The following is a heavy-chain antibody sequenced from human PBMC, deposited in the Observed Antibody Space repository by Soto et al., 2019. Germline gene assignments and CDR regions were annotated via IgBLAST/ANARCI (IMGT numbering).Heavy chain of an antibody. D-gene: IGHD4-17*01. J-gene: IGHJ4*02. CDR3: ARWDDYGDSDQYHFDQ. Sequence: ASVKVSCKASGYTFTASGISWVRQAPGQGLEWMGWTSIYNGHTEYSPKFLGRVVMTTDTSADTAYLELKSLRPDDAALYYCARWDDYGDSDQYHFDQCGQGTLVTVSS. CDR2: TSIYNGHT. V-gene: IGHV1-18*01. CDR1: GYTFTASG.